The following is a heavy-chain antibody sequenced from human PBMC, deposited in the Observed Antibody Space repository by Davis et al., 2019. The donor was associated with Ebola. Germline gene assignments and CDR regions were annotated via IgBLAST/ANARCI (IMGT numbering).Heavy chain of an antibody. Sequence: GESLKISCAASGFTFSSYAMHWVRQAPGKGLEWVAVISYDGSNKYYADSVKGRFTISRDNSKNTLYLQMNSLRAEDTAVYYCAKGSEGGYYGSGSPYYYWGQGTLVTVSS. V-gene: IGHV3-30-3*01. CDR1: GFTFSSYA. D-gene: IGHD3-10*01. J-gene: IGHJ4*02. CDR2: ISYDGSNK. CDR3: AKGSEGGYYGSGSPYYY.